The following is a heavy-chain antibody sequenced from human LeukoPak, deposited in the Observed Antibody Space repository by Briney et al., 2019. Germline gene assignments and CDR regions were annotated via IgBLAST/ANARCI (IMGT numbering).Heavy chain of an antibody. V-gene: IGHV4-59*08. Sequence: PSETLSLTCTVSGGSISNSYWNWIRQPPGKGLEWIGNVYNDVSTNYNPSLKSRVTISVDTSKNQYSLKLSFVTAADTAVYYCAGPTHSRTTYYDFGIWGQGTMVTVSS. CDR1: GGSISNSY. CDR2: VYNDVST. D-gene: IGHD3-3*01. J-gene: IGHJ3*02. CDR3: AGPTHSRTTYYDFGI.